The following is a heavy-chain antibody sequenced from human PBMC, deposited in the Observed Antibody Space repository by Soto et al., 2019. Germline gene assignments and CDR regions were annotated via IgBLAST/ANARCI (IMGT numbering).Heavy chain of an antibody. CDR2: IIPIFGTA. J-gene: IGHJ6*02. CDR3: ARDYCSSTSCYDYYYYYGMDV. CDR1: GGTFSSYA. Sequence: QVQLVQSGAEVKKPGSSVMVSCKASGGTFSSYAISWVRQAPGQGLEWMGGIIPIFGTANYAQKFQGRVTITADKSTSTAYMELSSLRSEDTAVYYCARDYCSSTSCYDYYYYYGMDVWGQGTTVTVSS. D-gene: IGHD2-2*01. V-gene: IGHV1-69*06.